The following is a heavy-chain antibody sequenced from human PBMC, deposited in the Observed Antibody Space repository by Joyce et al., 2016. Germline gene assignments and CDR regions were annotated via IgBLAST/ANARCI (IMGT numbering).Heavy chain of an antibody. V-gene: IGHV3-21*04. Sequence: EVQLVESGGGLVKPGGSLRLSCAASGFTFSSYSMNWVRQAPGKGLEWVSAISSNSSYIYYADSVKGRFTISRDNAKNALYLQMNSLRAEDTAVYYCARGGSYYLFDYWGQGTLVTVSS. CDR3: ARGGSYYLFDY. D-gene: IGHD1-26*01. CDR1: GFTFSSYS. J-gene: IGHJ4*02. CDR2: ISSNSSYI.